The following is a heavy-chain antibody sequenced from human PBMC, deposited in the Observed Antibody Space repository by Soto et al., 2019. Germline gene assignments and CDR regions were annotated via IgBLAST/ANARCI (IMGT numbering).Heavy chain of an antibody. CDR3: ARVGSKSFYYATDV. D-gene: IGHD4-4*01. J-gene: IGHJ6*02. CDR2: ICTGGTT. V-gene: IGHV4-4*09. Sequence: SETLSLTCAVSGGSISSFCWTWIRQPPGQGLEWIGYICTGGTTKYNPSLKSRVTMSVDTSKTQFSLKLTSVTAADTAVYYCARVGSKSFYYATDVWGQGITVTVSS. CDR1: GGSISSFC.